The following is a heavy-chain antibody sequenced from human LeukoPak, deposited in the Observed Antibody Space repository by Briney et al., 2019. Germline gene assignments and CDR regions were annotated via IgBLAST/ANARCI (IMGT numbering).Heavy chain of an antibody. V-gene: IGHV1-69*05. CDR3: ARVVRDYYGSGSYYFDSFDI. CDR2: IIPIFGTA. D-gene: IGHD3-10*01. CDR1: GGTFSSYA. Sequence: SVKVSCKASGGTFSSYAISWVRQAPGQGLEWMGGIIPIFGTANYAQKFQGRVTITTDESTSTAYMELSSLRSEDTAVYYCARVVRDYYGSGSYYFDSFDIWGQGTMVTVSS. J-gene: IGHJ3*02.